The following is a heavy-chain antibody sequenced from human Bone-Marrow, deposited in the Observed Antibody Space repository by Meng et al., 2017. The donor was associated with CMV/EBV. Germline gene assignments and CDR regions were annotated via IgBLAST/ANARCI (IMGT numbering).Heavy chain of an antibody. J-gene: IGHJ3*02. CDR3: ARRGIAALNDAFDI. CDR2: INSDGSST. CDR1: GFTFSSYW. Sequence: GESLKISCAASGFTFSSYWMHWVRQAPGKGLVWVSRINSDGSSTSYADSVKGRFTISRDNAKNTLYLQMNSLRAEDTAVYYCARRGIAALNDAFDIWGQGTMVTVSS. D-gene: IGHD6-13*01. V-gene: IGHV3-74*01.